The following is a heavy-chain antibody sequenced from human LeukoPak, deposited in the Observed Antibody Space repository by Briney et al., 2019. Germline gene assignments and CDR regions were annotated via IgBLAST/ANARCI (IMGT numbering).Heavy chain of an antibody. CDR1: GFTFSSYA. J-gene: IGHJ4*02. CDR2: ISGSGGST. CDR3: AKHSGSNHFDY. V-gene: IGHV3-23*01. D-gene: IGHD6-6*01. Sequence: GGSLRLSCAASGFTFSSYAMSWVRQAPGKGLEWVSAISGSGGSTYYADSVKGRFTISRDNSKNTLYLQMNSPRAEDTAIYYCAKHSGSNHFDYWGQGTLVTVSS.